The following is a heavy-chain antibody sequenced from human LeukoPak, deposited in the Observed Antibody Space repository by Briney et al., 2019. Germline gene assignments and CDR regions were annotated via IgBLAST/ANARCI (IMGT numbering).Heavy chain of an antibody. Sequence: PGGSLRLSCAASGLTFSSHSMNWIRQAPGKGLEWISFIDYGGSPIYYADSVKGRFGISRDDAKNSLYLHMTSLRAEDTAIYYCAREYDSRARFDPWGQGTLVTVSS. J-gene: IGHJ5*02. V-gene: IGHV3-48*01. CDR3: AREYDSRARFDP. CDR2: IDYGGSPI. CDR1: GLTFSSHS. D-gene: IGHD4-11*01.